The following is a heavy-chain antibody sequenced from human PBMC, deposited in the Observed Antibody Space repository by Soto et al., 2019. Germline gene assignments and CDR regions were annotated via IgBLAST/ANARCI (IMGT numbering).Heavy chain of an antibody. D-gene: IGHD6-19*01. CDR2: IYPGDSDT. V-gene: IGHV5-51*01. CDR1: GYSFTSYG. CDR3: ARHSSGWYQDLTPGMDV. J-gene: IGHJ6*02. Sequence: GESLKISCKGSGYSFTSYGIGWVRQMPGKGLEWMGIIYPGDSDTRYSPPFQGQVTISADKSISTAYLQWSSLKASDTAMYYCARHSSGWYQDLTPGMDVWGQGTTVTVS.